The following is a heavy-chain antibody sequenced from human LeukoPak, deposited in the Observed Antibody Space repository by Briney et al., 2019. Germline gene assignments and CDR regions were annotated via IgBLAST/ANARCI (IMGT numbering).Heavy chain of an antibody. Sequence: SETLSLTCTVSGGSISSSSYYWGWIRQPPGKGLEWIGSIYYSGSTYYNPSLKSRVTISVDTSKNQFSLKLSSVTAADTAVYYCARSIAARPPHDPWGQGTLVTVSS. D-gene: IGHD6-6*01. CDR3: ARSIAARPPHDP. J-gene: IGHJ5*02. CDR1: GGSISSSSYY. CDR2: IYYSGST. V-gene: IGHV4-39*07.